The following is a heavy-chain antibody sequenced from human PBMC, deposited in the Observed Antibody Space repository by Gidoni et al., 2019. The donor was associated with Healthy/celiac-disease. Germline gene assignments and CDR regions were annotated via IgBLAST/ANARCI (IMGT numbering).Heavy chain of an antibody. D-gene: IGHD3-22*01. CDR2: ISSSSSYI. J-gene: IGHJ3*01. V-gene: IGHV3-21*01. CDR3: ARLDLGDSLPRPLRRV. CDR1: GFTFSSNS. Sequence: EVQLVESGGGLVKPGGALRLPCAVSGFTFSSNSLNWVRQAPGKGLEWVSSISSSSSYIYYADSVKGRFTISRDNAKNSLYLQMNSLRAEDTAVYYCARLDLGDSLPRPLRRVWGQGTMVTVSS.